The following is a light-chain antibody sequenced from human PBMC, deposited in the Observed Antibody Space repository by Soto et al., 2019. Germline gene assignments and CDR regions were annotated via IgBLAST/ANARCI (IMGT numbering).Light chain of an antibody. Sequence: DIQMTQSQSSLSASIGDRVTITCRASQGIFNYLAWYQQQPGKVPNLLIYAAANLHSGVPSRFSGSGSGTDFTLNISSLQPEDVATYYCQKYNRFPFPFGPWAQVDVK. J-gene: IGKJ3*01. CDR3: QKYNRFPFP. CDR2: AAA. V-gene: IGKV1-27*01. CDR1: QGIFNY.